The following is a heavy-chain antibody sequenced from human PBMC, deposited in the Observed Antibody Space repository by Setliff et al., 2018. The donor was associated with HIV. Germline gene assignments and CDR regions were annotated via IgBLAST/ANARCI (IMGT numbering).Heavy chain of an antibody. Sequence: SETLSLTCAVSGYSISSGYYWGWIRQPPGKGLEWIGSIYHNGITYYNPSLKSRVTISIDMSKNQFSLKLTSVAAADTAVYYCARQKKSSSWSPNDYWGQGTLVTVSS. V-gene: IGHV4-38-2*01. CDR1: GYSISSGYY. D-gene: IGHD2-2*01. CDR3: ARQKKSSSWSPNDY. J-gene: IGHJ4*02. CDR2: IYHNGIT.